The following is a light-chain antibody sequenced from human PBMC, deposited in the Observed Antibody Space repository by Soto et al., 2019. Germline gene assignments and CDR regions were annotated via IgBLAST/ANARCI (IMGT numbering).Light chain of an antibody. CDR1: SSVVGSYNL. V-gene: IGLV2-23*01. J-gene: IGLJ1*01. Sequence: QSVLTQPASVSGSPGQSITISRTGTSSVVGSYNLVSWYQQHPGKAPKLMIYEASKRPSGVSTRFSGSKSGNTASLTISGLQAEDEADYYCCSYVGSSSYVFGTGTKVTVL. CDR3: CSYVGSSSYV. CDR2: EAS.